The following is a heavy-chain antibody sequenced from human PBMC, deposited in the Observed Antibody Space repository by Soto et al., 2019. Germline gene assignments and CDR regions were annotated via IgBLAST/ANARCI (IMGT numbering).Heavy chain of an antibody. CDR3: ARDPERGDGHNFDD. V-gene: IGHV3-11*06. CDR2: ISSSSSYT. D-gene: IGHD3-3*01. Sequence: PGGSLRLSCAASGFTFSDYYMSWIRQAPGKGLEWVSYISSSSSYTNYADSVKGRFTISRDNAKNSLYLQMNSLRAEDTAVYYCARDPERGDGHNFDDWGQGTLVTVSS. CDR1: GFTFSDYY. J-gene: IGHJ5*02.